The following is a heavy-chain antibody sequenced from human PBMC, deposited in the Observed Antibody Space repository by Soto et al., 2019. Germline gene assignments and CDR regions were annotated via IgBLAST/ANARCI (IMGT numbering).Heavy chain of an antibody. V-gene: IGHV3-23*01. Sequence: EVQLLESGGGLVQPGGSLRLSCAASGFTFSSYAMSWVRQAPGKGLEWVSAISGSGGSTYYADSVKGRFTISRDNSKNTLYLQMNSLRAEDTAVYYCAKDRVHNSKLITIFGVVLDHFDYWGQGTLVTVSS. CDR2: ISGSGGST. D-gene: IGHD3-3*01. CDR1: GFTFSSYA. CDR3: AKDRVHNSKLITIFGVVLDHFDY. J-gene: IGHJ4*02.